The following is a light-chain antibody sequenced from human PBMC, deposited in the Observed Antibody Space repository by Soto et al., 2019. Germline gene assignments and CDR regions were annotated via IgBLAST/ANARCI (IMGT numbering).Light chain of an antibody. V-gene: IGKV3-11*01. J-gene: IGKJ4*01. Sequence: EIVLTQSPATLSLSPGERATLSCRASQSISSHLAWYQQKPGQAPRLLMYDASNRATGILARFSGSGSGTDFTLTISSLEPDDFAVYYCQQRSTWPLTFGGGTKVEIK. CDR3: QQRSTWPLT. CDR2: DAS. CDR1: QSISSH.